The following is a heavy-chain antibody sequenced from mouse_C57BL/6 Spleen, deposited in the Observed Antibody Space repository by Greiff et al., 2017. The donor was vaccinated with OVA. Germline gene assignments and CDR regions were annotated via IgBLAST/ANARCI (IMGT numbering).Heavy chain of an antibody. CDR2: IDPENGDT. J-gene: IGHJ4*01. V-gene: IGHV14-4*01. CDR1: GFTITDDY. Sequence: VQLQQSGAELVRPGASVKLSCTASGFTITDDYMHWVKQRPEQGLEWIGWIDPENGDTEYASKFQGKATITADTSSNTAYLQLSSLTSEDTAVYYCTTGSAKDYWGQGTSVTVSS. CDR3: TTGSAKDY. D-gene: IGHD1-1*01.